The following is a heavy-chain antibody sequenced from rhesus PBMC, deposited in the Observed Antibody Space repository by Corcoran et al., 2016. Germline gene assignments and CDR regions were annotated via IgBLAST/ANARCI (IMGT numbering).Heavy chain of an antibody. V-gene: IGHV1-1*01. J-gene: IGHJ1*01. CDR3: TREGIRERYFEF. D-gene: IGHD5-42*01. Sequence: VQLVQSGAEIKQPGASVKLSCKASGYTFTSYYMPWVRHAPGQGLEWKELISPYKGNKGYSQNCQGRVNITTETSTSTGYMELGSLRSEDTAVYYCTREGIRERYFEFWGQGALVTVSS. CDR2: ISPYKGNK. CDR1: GYTFTSYY.